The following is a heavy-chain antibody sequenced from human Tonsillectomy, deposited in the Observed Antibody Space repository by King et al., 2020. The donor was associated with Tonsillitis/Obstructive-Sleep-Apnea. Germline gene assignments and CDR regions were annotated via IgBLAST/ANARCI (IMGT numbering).Heavy chain of an antibody. CDR1: GFTFSNYA. CDR2: ISGSGDTI. J-gene: IGHJ4*02. D-gene: IGHD2-2*01. V-gene: IGHV3-23*04. Sequence: VQLVESRGGLVQPGGSLRLSCAASGFTFSNYAMSWVRQAPGKGLEWVSGISGSGDTIYYADSVKGRFTISRDNSKNTLYLQINSLRADDTAVYYCAKDRSSVPAASNYWGQGTLVTVSS. CDR3: AKDRSSVPAASNY.